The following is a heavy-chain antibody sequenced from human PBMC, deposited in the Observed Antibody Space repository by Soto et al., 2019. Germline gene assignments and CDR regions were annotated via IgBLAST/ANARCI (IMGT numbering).Heavy chain of an antibody. CDR1: GGSISSGDYY. J-gene: IGHJ5*02. CDR2: IYYSGST. V-gene: IGHV4-30-4*01. CDR3: ARGREGNWFDP. D-gene: IGHD3-10*01. Sequence: QVQLQESGPGLVKPSQTLSLTCTVSGGSISSGDYYWSWIRQPPGKGLEWIGYIYYSGSTYYNPSLKRXXTXSXXTSTNQFSLKLSSVTAADTAVYYCARGREGNWFDPWGQGTLVTVSS.